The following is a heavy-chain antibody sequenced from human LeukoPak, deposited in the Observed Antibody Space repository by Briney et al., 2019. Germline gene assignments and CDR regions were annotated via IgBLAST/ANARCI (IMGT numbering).Heavy chain of an antibody. CDR1: GFTFSRYA. J-gene: IGHJ3*02. CDR3: ATDSFSYGHDDAFDI. Sequence: GRSLRLSCAASGFTFSRYAMHWVRQAPGKGLEWVAVISYDGSNEYYAESVKGRFTISRDSSENTLYLEMNSLRVEDTAVYYCATDSFSYGHDDAFDIWGQGTLVTVSS. D-gene: IGHD5-18*01. CDR2: ISYDGSNE. V-gene: IGHV3-30-3*01.